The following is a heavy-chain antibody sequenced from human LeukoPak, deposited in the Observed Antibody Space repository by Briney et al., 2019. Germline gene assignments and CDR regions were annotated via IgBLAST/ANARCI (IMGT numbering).Heavy chain of an antibody. J-gene: IGHJ6*02. V-gene: IGHV4-61*02. CDR2: IYTSGST. D-gene: IGHD6-25*01. CDR1: GGSISSGSYY. Sequence: PSQTLSLTCTVSGGSISSGSYYWSWIRQPAGKGLEWIGRIYTSGSTNYNPSLKSRVTISVDTSKNQFSLKLSSVTAADTAVYYCARHLQSAGFYYYYGMDVWGQGTTVTVSS. CDR3: ARHLQSAGFYYYYGMDV.